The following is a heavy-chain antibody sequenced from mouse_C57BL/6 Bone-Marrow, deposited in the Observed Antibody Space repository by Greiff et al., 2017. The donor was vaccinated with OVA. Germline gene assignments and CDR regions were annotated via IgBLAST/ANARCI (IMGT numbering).Heavy chain of an antibody. D-gene: IGHD2-4*01. V-gene: IGHV2-5*01. CDR3: AKFYYDYDVGWFAY. Sequence: QVQLQQSGPGLVQPSQSLSITCTVSGFSLTSYGVHWVRQSPGKGLEWLGVIWRGGSTAYNAAFMSRLSITKDNSKSQVFFKMNSLQADDTAIYYCAKFYYDYDVGWFAYWGQGTLVTVSA. CDR2: IWRGGST. J-gene: IGHJ3*01. CDR1: GFSLTSYG.